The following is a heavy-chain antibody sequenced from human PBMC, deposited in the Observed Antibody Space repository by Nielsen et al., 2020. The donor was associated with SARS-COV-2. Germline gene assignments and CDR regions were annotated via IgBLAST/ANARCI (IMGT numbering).Heavy chain of an antibody. V-gene: IGHV4-31*01. CDR3: ARDSTAAIGGAWFDP. Sequence: SETLSLTCTVSGGSISSGGYYWNWIRQHPGKGLEWIGNIYYSGSTFYNPPVKSHFTMSLDTSKNQFSLNLTSVTAADTAVYYCARDSTAAIGGAWFDPWGQGTLVTVSS. CDR2: IYYSGST. D-gene: IGHD2-2*02. J-gene: IGHJ5*02. CDR1: GGSISSGGYY.